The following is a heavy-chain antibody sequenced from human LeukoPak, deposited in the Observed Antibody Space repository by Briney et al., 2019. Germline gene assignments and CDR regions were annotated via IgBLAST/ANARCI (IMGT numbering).Heavy chain of an antibody. CDR2: VYHLGTT. D-gene: IGHD1-14*01. CDR1: GGSFNSYY. J-gene: IGHJ5*02. V-gene: IGHV4-34*01. CDR3: ARGVFPGIPRKNYFDP. Sequence: SETLSLTCAVYGGSFNSYYRTWVRQPPGKGLEWIGEVYHLGTTAYNPSLESRVTISVDTSKNQFSLRLNSVTAADAAVYYCARGVFPGIPRKNYFDPWGQGILVTVSS.